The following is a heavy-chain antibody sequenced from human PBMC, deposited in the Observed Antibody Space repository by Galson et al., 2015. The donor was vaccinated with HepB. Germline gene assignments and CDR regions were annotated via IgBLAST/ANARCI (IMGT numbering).Heavy chain of an antibody. CDR3: AAPTPSYYYYGMDV. J-gene: IGHJ6*02. CDR2: IVVGSGNT. Sequence: SVKVSCKASGFTFTSSAVQWVRQARGQRLEWIGWIVVGSGNTNYAQKFQERVTITRDMSTSTAYMELSSLRSEDTAVYYCAAPTPSYYYYGMDVWGQGTTVTVSS. V-gene: IGHV1-58*01. CDR1: GFTFTSSA.